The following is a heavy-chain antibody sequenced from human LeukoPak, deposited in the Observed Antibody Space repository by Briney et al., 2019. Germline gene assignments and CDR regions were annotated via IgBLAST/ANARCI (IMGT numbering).Heavy chain of an antibody. Sequence: GGSLRLSCAASGFTFNSYAMNWVRQAPGKGLEWVSTISGSGGSTYYADSVKGRFTISRDNSKNTLYLQMNSLRAEDTAVYYCAKGPTVVTSGATWGQGTLVTVSS. J-gene: IGHJ1*01. CDR2: ISGSGGST. CDR3: AKGPTVVTSGAT. CDR1: GFTFNSYA. V-gene: IGHV3-23*01. D-gene: IGHD4-23*01.